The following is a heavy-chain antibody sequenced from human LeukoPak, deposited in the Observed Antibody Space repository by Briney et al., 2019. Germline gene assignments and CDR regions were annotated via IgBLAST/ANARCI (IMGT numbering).Heavy chain of an antibody. Sequence: SETLSLTCTVSGGSISSYYWSWIRQPAGRGLEWIGRIYTSGSTNYNPSLKSRVTMSVDTSKNQFSLKLSSVTAADTAVYYCAAPHPYSGSYFGAFDIWGQGTMVTVSS. CDR1: GGSISSYY. J-gene: IGHJ3*02. V-gene: IGHV4-4*07. CDR2: IYTSGST. D-gene: IGHD1-26*01. CDR3: AAPHPYSGSYFGAFDI.